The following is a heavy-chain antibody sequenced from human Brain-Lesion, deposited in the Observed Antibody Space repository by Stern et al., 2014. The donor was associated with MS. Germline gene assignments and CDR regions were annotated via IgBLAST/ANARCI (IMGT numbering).Heavy chain of an antibody. CDR3: AKDGPALVTNWFDP. V-gene: IGHV1-69*06. D-gene: IGHD5-18*01. CDR2: IIPIFGSP. J-gene: IGHJ5*02. CDR1: GGTFGTYP. Sequence: QVQLVPSGPEVKKPGSSVPVSCQASGGTFGTYPITWLRQAPGQGLDWMGRIIPIFGSPNYAQKFQGRVTITADRSTTTVYMKLSSLKSDDAAVYYCAKDGPALVTNWFDPWGRGTLVTVSS.